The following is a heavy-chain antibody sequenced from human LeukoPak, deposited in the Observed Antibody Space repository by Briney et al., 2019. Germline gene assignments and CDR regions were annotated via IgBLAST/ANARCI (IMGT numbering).Heavy chain of an antibody. J-gene: IGHJ6*02. CDR2: INPNSGGT. D-gene: IGHD3-22*01. CDR1: GYTFTGYY. V-gene: IGHV1-2*02. Sequence: ASAKVSCKASGYTFTGYYMHWVRQAPGQGLEWMGWINPNSGGTNYAQKFQGRVTMIRDTSISTAYMELSRLRSDDTAVYYCASDLGADSSGIYYYYGMDVWGQGTTVTVSS. CDR3: ASDLGADSSGIYYYYGMDV.